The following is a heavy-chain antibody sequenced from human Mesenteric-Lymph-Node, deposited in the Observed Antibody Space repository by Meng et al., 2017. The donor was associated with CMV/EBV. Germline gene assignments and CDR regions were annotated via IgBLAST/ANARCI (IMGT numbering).Heavy chain of an antibody. V-gene: IGHV3-33*06. Sequence: SGFTFGRYGMHWVRQAPGKGREWVAVIWYDGSNEYYADSVKGRFTISRDNSKNTLYLQMNSLRAEDTAVYYCAKDQSSQLLSYYFDYWGQGTLVTVSS. CDR2: IWYDGSNE. J-gene: IGHJ4*02. CDR1: GFTFGRYG. D-gene: IGHD2-2*01. CDR3: AKDQSSQLLSYYFDY.